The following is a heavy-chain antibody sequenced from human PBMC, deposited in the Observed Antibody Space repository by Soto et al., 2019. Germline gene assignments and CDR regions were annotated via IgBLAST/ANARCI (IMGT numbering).Heavy chain of an antibody. V-gene: IGHV3-48*01. CDR3: ARARGYCSSTSCYAYGMGV. Sequence: EVQLVESGGGLVQPGGSLRLSCAASGFTFSSYSMNWVRQAPGKGLEWVSYISSSSSTIYYADSVKGRFTISRDNAKNSLYLQMHSLRAEDTAVYYCARARGYCSSTSCYAYGMGVWGQGTTVTVSS. CDR1: GFTFSSYS. CDR2: ISSSSSTI. J-gene: IGHJ6*02. D-gene: IGHD2-2*01.